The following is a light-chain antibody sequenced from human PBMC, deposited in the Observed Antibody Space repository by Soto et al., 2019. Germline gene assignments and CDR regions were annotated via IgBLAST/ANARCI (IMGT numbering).Light chain of an antibody. CDR1: ESVNSRY. V-gene: IGKV3-20*01. Sequence: EIVLTQSPGTLSLSPGERATLSCRASESVNSRYLAWYQQKPGQAPRLLLYGASSRATGIPDRFSGSGSGTDFTLTISRLEPEDFAVYYCQQYGSPRTFGQGTKVDIK. J-gene: IGKJ1*01. CDR3: QQYGSPRT. CDR2: GAS.